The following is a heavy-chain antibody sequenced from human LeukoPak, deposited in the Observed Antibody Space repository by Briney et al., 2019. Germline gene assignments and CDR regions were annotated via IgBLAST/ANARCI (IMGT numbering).Heavy chain of an antibody. J-gene: IGHJ6*03. D-gene: IGHD3-22*01. V-gene: IGHV4-59*01. CDR1: GGSISSYY. Sequence: NPSETLSLTRTVSGGSISSYYWSWIWQPPGKGLEWIGYIYYSGSTNYNPSLKSRVTISVDTSKNQFSLKLSSVTAADTAVYYCARNYYDSSGYSYYYYYMDVWGKGTTVTVSS. CDR3: ARNYYDSSGYSYYYYYMDV. CDR2: IYYSGST.